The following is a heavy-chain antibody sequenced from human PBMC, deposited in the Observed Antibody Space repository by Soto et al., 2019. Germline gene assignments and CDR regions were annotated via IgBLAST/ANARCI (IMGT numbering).Heavy chain of an antibody. CDR1: GLSFSIYN. J-gene: IGHJ4*02. CDR3: ARDLGPSSYGSVMGY. V-gene: IGHV3-21*01. CDR2: ITDRSTYI. D-gene: IGHD3-10*01. Sequence: PGGSLRLSCTASGLSFSIYNLNWVRQAPGKGLEWVSSITDRSTYIYYADSVKGRFTISRDNAKNSLYLQMNSLTVEDTAVYYCARDLGPSSYGSVMGYWGQGTLVTVSS.